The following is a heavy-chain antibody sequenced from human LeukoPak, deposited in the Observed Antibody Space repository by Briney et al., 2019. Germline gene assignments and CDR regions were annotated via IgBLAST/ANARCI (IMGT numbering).Heavy chain of an antibody. Sequence: ASVKVSCKASGYTFTGYYMHSVRQAPGQGLEWMGWINPNSGGTNYAQKFQSRVTMTRDTSISTAYMELSRLRSDDTAAYYCARDRREGYNYEQVFEYWGQGTLVTLSS. CDR3: ARDRREGYNYEQVFEY. CDR1: GYTFTGYY. J-gene: IGHJ4*02. CDR2: INPNSGGT. V-gene: IGHV1-2*02. D-gene: IGHD5-24*01.